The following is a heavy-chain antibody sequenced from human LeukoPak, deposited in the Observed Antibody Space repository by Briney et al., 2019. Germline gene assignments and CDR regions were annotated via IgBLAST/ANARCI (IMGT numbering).Heavy chain of an antibody. J-gene: IGHJ4*02. CDR3: ARRWSGYSPIDY. CDR1: GFTFSTYW. D-gene: IGHD3-3*01. CDR2: IKEDGREK. V-gene: IGHV3-7*01. Sequence: GGSLRLSCAAPGFTFSTYWMSWVRQAPGKGREWVANIKEDGREKYYVDSVKGRFTISRDNAKNSLYLQMNSLRAEDTAVYYCARRWSGYSPIDYWGQGTLVTVSS.